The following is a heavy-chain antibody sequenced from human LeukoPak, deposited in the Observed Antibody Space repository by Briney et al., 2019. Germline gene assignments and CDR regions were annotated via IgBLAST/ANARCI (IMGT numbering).Heavy chain of an antibody. CDR3: ARDGYCSSTICYDAFDI. D-gene: IGHD2-2*03. V-gene: IGHV4-4*08. Sequence: PSETLSLTCTVSGGSISSYHWSWIRQPPGKGLEWIGRIYTSGSTNYNPSLKSRVTISVDTSKNQFSLKLSSVTAADTAVYYCARDGYCSSTICYDAFDIWGQGTMVTVSS. CDR2: IYTSGST. J-gene: IGHJ3*02. CDR1: GGSISSYH.